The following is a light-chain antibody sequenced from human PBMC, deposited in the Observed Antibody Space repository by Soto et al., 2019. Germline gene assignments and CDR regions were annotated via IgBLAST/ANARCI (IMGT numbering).Light chain of an antibody. Sequence: DIVMTQSPDSLAVSLGERATINCKSSQSVLYSSNNKNYLAWYQQKPGQPPKLLIYWASTRELGVPDRFSGSGSGTDFTLTSSSLQAEDVAVYYCQQYFNTPLTFGGGTKVEIK. V-gene: IGKV4-1*01. CDR1: QSVLYSSNNKNY. CDR3: QQYFNTPLT. J-gene: IGKJ4*01. CDR2: WAS.